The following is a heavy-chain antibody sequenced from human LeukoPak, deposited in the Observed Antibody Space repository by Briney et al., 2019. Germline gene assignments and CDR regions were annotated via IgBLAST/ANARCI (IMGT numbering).Heavy chain of an antibody. Sequence: GGSLRLSCAASGFTFSNYGMNWVRQAPGKGLEWVSIITSGVGITYYADSVKGRFTISRDNSKNTLYLQTNSLRAEDTAVYYCAKGDYYDFDYWGQGTLVTVSS. J-gene: IGHJ4*02. CDR2: ITSGVGIT. V-gene: IGHV3-23*01. CDR1: GFTFSNYG. D-gene: IGHD3-10*01. CDR3: AKGDYYDFDY.